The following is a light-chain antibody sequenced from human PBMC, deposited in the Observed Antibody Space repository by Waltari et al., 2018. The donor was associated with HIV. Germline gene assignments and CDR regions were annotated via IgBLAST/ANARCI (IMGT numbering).Light chain of an antibody. Sequence: QSALTQPASVSGSPGQSITISCTGTSSDVGSYNLVSWYQQHPGKAPKLMIYEVSKRPSGVSNRFSGSKSGNTASLTSSGLQAEDEADYYCCSYAGVFGTGTKVTVL. J-gene: IGLJ1*01. CDR1: SSDVGSYNL. V-gene: IGLV2-23*02. CDR3: CSYAGV. CDR2: EVS.